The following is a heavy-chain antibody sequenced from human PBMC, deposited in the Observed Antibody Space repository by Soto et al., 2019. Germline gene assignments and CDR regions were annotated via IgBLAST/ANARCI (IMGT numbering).Heavy chain of an antibody. V-gene: IGHV1-18*01. CDR1: GYTFTNYA. Sequence: ASVKVSCKASGYTFTNYAISWVRQAPGQGLEWMGWISGYNGNTNYARKLEGRVTMSIDTSTSTAYMEVMGLRSDDTAVYYCARESRSYYSEITFWGQGTLVTVSS. D-gene: IGHD1-26*01. CDR2: ISGYNGNT. CDR3: ARESRSYYSEITF. J-gene: IGHJ4*02.